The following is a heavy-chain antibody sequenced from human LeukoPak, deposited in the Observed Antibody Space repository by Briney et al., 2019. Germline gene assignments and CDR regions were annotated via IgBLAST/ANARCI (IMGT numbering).Heavy chain of an antibody. V-gene: IGHV1-69*13. D-gene: IGHD2-2*01. CDR3: ARVLMPMWMRYCSSTSCYAAFDY. CDR2: VIPIFGTA. J-gene: IGHJ4*02. Sequence: SVQVSCKASLGTFRRYSLSWVRQAPGQGLAWMGGVIPIFGTANYAQKFQGRVTITADESTSTAYMELSSLRSEDTAVYYCARVLMPMWMRYCSSTSCYAAFDYWGQGSLVSVSS. CDR1: LGTFRRYS.